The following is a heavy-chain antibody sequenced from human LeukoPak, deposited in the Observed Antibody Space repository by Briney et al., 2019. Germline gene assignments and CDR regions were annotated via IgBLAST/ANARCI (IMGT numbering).Heavy chain of an antibody. Sequence: PSETLSLTCTVSGGSISSYYWSWIRQPAGKGLKWIGRIYTSGSTNYNPSLKSRVTMSVDTSKNQFSLKLSSVTAADTAVYYCARVVGCSSTSCYRFGYYYYMDVWGKGTTVTVSS. CDR1: GGSISSYY. CDR3: ARVVGCSSTSCYRFGYYYYMDV. D-gene: IGHD2-2*01. V-gene: IGHV4-4*07. CDR2: IYTSGST. J-gene: IGHJ6*03.